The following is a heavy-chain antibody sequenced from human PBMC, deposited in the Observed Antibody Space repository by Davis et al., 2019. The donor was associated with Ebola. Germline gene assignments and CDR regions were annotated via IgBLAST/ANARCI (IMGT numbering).Heavy chain of an antibody. J-gene: IGHJ5*02. CDR1: GGSFSGYY. Sequence: GSLRLSCAVYGGSFSGYYWSWIRQPPGKGLEWIGEINHSGSTNYNPSLKSRVTISVDTPKNQFSLKLSSVTAADTAVYYCARVDILWFDPWGQGTLVTVSS. D-gene: IGHD2-2*03. CDR2: INHSGST. V-gene: IGHV4-34*01. CDR3: ARVDILWFDP.